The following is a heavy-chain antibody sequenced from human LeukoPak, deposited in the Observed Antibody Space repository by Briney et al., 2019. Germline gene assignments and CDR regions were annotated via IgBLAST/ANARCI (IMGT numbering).Heavy chain of an antibody. CDR1: GESLSGNF. J-gene: IGHJ1*01. D-gene: IGHD6-19*01. CDR3: ARANHQWLAPQYFQH. V-gene: IGHV4-34*01. CDR2: INHSGST. Sequence: SETLSLTCAVSGESLSGNFWTWIRQSPGKGLEWIGEINHSGSTNYNPSLKSRVTISVDTSKNQFSLKLSSVTAADTAVYYCARANHQWLAPQYFQHWGQGTLVIVSS.